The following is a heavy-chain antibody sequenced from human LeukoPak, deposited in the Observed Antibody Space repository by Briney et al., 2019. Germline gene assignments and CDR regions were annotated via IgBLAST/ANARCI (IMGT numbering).Heavy chain of an antibody. Sequence: GGSLRLSCAASGFTFSSYAMSWVRQAPGKGLELVSAISGSGGSTYYADSVKGRFTISRDNSKNTLYLQMNSLRAEDTAVYYCAKASRVPHIVVVPAAIGYWGQGTLVTVSS. CDR2: ISGSGGST. CDR1: GFTFSSYA. V-gene: IGHV3-23*01. CDR3: AKASRVPHIVVVPAAIGY. D-gene: IGHD2-2*01. J-gene: IGHJ4*02.